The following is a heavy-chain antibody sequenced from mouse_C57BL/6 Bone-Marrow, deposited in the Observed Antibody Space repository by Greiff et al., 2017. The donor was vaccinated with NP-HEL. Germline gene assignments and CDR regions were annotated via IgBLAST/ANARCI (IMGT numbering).Heavy chain of an antibody. J-gene: IGHJ2*01. Sequence: EVQLQQSGPELVKPGASVKISCKASGYTFTDYYMNWVKPSHGKSLEWIGDINPNNGGTSYNQKFKGKATLTVDKSSSTAYMELRSLTSEDSAVYYCARSLGRDFDYWGQGTTLTVSS. D-gene: IGHD4-1*01. V-gene: IGHV1-26*01. CDR1: GYTFTDYY. CDR2: INPNNGGT. CDR3: ARSLGRDFDY.